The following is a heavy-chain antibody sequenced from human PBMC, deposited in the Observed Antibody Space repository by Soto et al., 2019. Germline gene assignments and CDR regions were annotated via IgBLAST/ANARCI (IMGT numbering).Heavy chain of an antibody. CDR1: GYTFTSYG. CDR2: ISAYNGNT. Sequence: ASVKVSCKASGYTFTSYGISWVRQAPGQGLEWMGWISAYNGNTNYAQKLQGRVTMTTDTSTSTAYMELRSLRSDDTAVYYCARRSGGSSVQGYYYYYGMDVWGQGTTVTVSS. V-gene: IGHV1-18*01. CDR3: ARRSGGSSVQGYYYYYGMDV. J-gene: IGHJ6*02. D-gene: IGHD2-15*01.